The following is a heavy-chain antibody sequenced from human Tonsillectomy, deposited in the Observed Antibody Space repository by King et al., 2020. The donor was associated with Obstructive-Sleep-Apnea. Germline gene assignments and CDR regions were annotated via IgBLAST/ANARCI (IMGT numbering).Heavy chain of an antibody. D-gene: IGHD3-9*01. CDR1: GFTFSSYG. Sequence: VQLVESGGGVVQPGRSLRLSCAASGFTFSSYGMHWVRQAPGKGLEWVAVIWYDGSNKYYADSVKGRFTISRDNSKNTLYLQMNSLRAEDTAVYYCARERIRAYYDILTGVLGYWGQGTLVTVSS. V-gene: IGHV3-33*01. CDR2: IWYDGSNK. CDR3: ARERIRAYYDILTGVLGY. J-gene: IGHJ4*02.